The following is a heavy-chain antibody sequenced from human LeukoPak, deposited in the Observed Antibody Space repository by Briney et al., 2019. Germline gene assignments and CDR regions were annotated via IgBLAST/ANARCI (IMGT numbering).Heavy chain of an antibody. J-gene: IGHJ4*02. D-gene: IGHD3-22*01. CDR1: GGAFSGFY. CDR3: ARGDSSGYRY. V-gene: IGHV4-34*01. CDR2: INHSGST. Sequence: SETLSLTCAVYGGAFSGFYWSWIRQPPGKGLEWIGEINHSGSTNYNPSLKSRVTISVDTSKNQFSLKLSSVTAADTAVYYCARGDSSGYRYWGQGTLVTVSS.